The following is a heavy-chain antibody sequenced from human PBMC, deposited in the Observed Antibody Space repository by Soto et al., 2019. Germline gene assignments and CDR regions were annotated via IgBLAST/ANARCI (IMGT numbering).Heavy chain of an antibody. CDR3: AKQPYYDFWSCCNYDLDV. V-gene: IGHV3-23*01. CDR2: ISGSGGST. Sequence: PGGSLRLSCGASGFTFSNYAMSWVRQAPGEGLEWVSGISGSGGSTYYADSVKGRFTISRDNSKNTLYLQMNSLRAEDTAVYYCAKQPYYDFWSCCNYDLDVSGQGTTLNVPS. J-gene: IGHJ6*01. D-gene: IGHD3-3*01. CDR1: GFTFSNYA.